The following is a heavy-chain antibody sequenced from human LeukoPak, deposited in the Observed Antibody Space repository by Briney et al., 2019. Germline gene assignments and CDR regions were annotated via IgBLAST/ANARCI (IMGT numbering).Heavy chain of an antibody. CDR1: GFTFSSYS. Sequence: GGSLRLSCAASGFTFSSYSMNWVRQAPGKGLEWVSAISGSGGSTYYADSVKGRFTISRDNSKNTLYLQMNSLRAEDTAVYYCAKEGGWWFGELPYFDYWGQGTLVTVSS. CDR2: ISGSGGST. V-gene: IGHV3-23*01. J-gene: IGHJ4*02. CDR3: AKEGGWWFGELPYFDY. D-gene: IGHD3-10*01.